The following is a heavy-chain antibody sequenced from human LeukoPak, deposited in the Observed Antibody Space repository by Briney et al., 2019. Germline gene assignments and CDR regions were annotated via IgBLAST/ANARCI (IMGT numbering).Heavy chain of an antibody. J-gene: IGHJ4*02. Sequence: GGSLRLSCAASGFTFSSCSMNWVRQAPGKGLEWVSSISSSSSYIYYADSVKGRFTISRDNAKNSLYLQMNSLRAEDTAVYYCARDGPRDYIFDYWGQGTLVTVSS. CDR1: GFTFSSCS. D-gene: IGHD4-11*01. V-gene: IGHV3-21*01. CDR3: ARDGPRDYIFDY. CDR2: ISSSSSYI.